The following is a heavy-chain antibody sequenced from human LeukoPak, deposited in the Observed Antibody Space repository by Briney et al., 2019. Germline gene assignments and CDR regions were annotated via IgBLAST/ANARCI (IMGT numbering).Heavy chain of an antibody. CDR3: ARVGWGSSWFHY. D-gene: IGHD6-13*01. V-gene: IGHV4-38-2*02. Sequence: PSETLSLTCTVSGYSISSGYYWGWIRQPPGKGLEWIGEINHSGSTNYNPSLTSRVTISVDTSKNQFSLKLSSVTAADTAVYYCARVGWGSSWFHYWGQGTLVTVSS. CDR2: INHSGST. J-gene: IGHJ4*02. CDR1: GYSISSGYY.